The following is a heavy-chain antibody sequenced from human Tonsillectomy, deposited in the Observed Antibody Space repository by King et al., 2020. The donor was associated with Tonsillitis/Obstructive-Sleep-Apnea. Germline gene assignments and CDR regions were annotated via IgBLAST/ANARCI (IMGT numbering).Heavy chain of an antibody. J-gene: IGHJ4*02. CDR2: INPSSGVT. Sequence: QLVQSGAEVKTPGASVKVSCKASGYTFTRYYIHWVRQARGQGLEWMGIINPSSGVTTYAQKFQGRVSMTTDTSASTVYLELSSLRSEDTAVYYCARDDNVGRYIDSWGQGTLVTVSS. CDR1: GYTFTRYY. CDR3: ARDDNVGRYIDS. V-gene: IGHV1-46*01. D-gene: IGHD2-21*01.